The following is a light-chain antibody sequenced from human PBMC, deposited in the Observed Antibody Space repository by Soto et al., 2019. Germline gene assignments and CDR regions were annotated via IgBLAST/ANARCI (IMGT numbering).Light chain of an antibody. Sequence: DIQMTQSPSSLSASVGDRVTITCRASQSISSYLNWYQQKPGKAPKLLIYAASNLQSGVPSRFSGRGSGTDFTLTISSLQPEDFATYYCQQSYSTPRSTFGGGTKVEI. CDR2: AAS. CDR3: QQSYSTPRST. V-gene: IGKV1-39*01. CDR1: QSISSY. J-gene: IGKJ4*01.